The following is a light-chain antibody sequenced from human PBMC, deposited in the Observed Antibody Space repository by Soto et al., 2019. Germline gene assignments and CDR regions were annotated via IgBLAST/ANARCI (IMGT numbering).Light chain of an antibody. V-gene: IGKV1-9*01. CDR1: QGISSY. Sequence: IQLTQSPSSLSASVGDRVTITCRASQGISSYLAWYQQKPGKAPKLLIYAASTLQSGVPSRFSGSGSGTDFTLTISSRQPEDFATYYCQQLNSYPRLLTFGGGTKVEIK. J-gene: IGKJ4*01. CDR2: AAS. CDR3: QQLNSYPRLLT.